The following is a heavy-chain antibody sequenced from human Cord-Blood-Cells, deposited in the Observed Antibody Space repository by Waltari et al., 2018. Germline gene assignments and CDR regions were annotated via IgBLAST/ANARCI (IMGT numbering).Heavy chain of an antibody. J-gene: IGHJ3*02. Sequence: QVQLVESGGGVVQPGRSLRLSCAASGFTFSSYGMHWVRQAPGKGLEWVAGIWYDGSNKYYADSVKGRFTISRDNSKNTLYLQMNSLRAEDTAVYYCARNYDSSGYDAFDIWGQGTMVTVSS. D-gene: IGHD3-22*01. CDR3: ARNYDSSGYDAFDI. CDR2: IWYDGSNK. V-gene: IGHV3-33*01. CDR1: GFTFSSYG.